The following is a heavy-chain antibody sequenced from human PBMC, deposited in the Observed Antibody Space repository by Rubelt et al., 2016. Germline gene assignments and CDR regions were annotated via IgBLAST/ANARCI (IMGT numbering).Heavy chain of an antibody. Sequence: EVQLVESGGNLVQPGESLRLSCEGSGFTFSSYSMDWVRQVPGKGLEWISYISGGMETIYYADSVRGRFTISRDNAKNLRYLQLDSLRAEHTAGDYCARGYLSNSFDYWGQGALVTVSS. V-gene: IGHV3-48*04. CDR2: ISGGMETI. CDR1: GFTFSSYS. J-gene: IGHJ4*02. CDR3: ARGYLSNSFDY. D-gene: IGHD4-11*01.